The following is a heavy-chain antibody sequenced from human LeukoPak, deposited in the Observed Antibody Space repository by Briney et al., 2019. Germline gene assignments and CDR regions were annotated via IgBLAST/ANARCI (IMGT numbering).Heavy chain of an antibody. J-gene: IGHJ4*02. V-gene: IGHV3-48*04. CDR1: GFTFSSYS. Sequence: PGGSLRLSCAASGFTFSSYSMNWVRQAPGKGLEWVSYISSSTSTIYYADSVKGRFTISRDNAKNSLYLQMNSLRAKDTAVYYCARDPHNYESGDYDPVDYWGQGTLVTVSS. CDR3: ARDPHNYESGDYDPVDY. D-gene: IGHD3-22*01. CDR2: ISSSTSTI.